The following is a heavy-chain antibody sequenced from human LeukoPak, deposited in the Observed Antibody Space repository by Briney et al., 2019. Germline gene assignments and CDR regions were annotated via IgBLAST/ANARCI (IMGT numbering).Heavy chain of an antibody. Sequence: AGGSLRLSCAASGFTFSSYWMRWVRQPPGRGLVWVSRINSDGSSTSYADSVNGRFTISRDNTKNTLYLQMNSLRAENTAVYYCARERVWGTSNAFDIWGQGTMVTVSS. CDR3: ARERVWGTSNAFDI. CDR2: INSDGSST. J-gene: IGHJ3*02. D-gene: IGHD3-16*01. CDR1: GFTFSSYW. V-gene: IGHV3-74*01.